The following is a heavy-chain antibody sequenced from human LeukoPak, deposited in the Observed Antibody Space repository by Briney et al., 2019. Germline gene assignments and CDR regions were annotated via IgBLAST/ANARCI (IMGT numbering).Heavy chain of an antibody. CDR2: IYYSGST. CDR1: GGSISSYY. V-gene: IGHV4-59*01. D-gene: IGHD2/OR15-2a*01. Sequence: SETLSLTCTVSGGSISSYYWSWIRQPPGKGLEWIGYIYYSGSTNYNPSLKSRVTISVDTSKNQFSLRLSSVTAADTAVYYCARDGNPTDWFDPWGQGTLVTVSS. J-gene: IGHJ5*02. CDR3: ARDGNPTDWFDP.